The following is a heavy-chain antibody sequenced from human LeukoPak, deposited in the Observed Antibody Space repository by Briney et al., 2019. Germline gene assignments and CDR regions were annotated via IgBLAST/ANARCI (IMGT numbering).Heavy chain of an antibody. CDR1: GGSISSYY. CDR2: INHSGST. J-gene: IGHJ6*03. Sequence: PSETLSLTCTVSGGSISSYYWSWIRQPPGKGLEWIGEINHSGSTNYNPSLKSRVTISVDTSKNQFSLKLSSVTAADTAVYYCARELEQQYYYYMDVWGKGTTVTVSS. D-gene: IGHD6-13*01. CDR3: ARELEQQYYYYMDV. V-gene: IGHV4-59*01.